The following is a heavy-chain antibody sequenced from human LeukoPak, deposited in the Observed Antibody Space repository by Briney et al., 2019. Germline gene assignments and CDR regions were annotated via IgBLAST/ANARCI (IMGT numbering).Heavy chain of an antibody. Sequence: SETLSLTCTVSGGSISSYYWSWIRQPAGKGLEWIGRIYISGSTNYNPSLKSRVTMSVDTSKNQFSLKLNSVTAADTAVYYCARDSSYVGGSYYHYGMDLWGQGTTVTVSS. J-gene: IGHJ6*02. CDR2: IYISGST. V-gene: IGHV4-4*07. CDR3: ARDSSYVGGSYYHYGMDL. D-gene: IGHD3-16*01. CDR1: GGSISSYY.